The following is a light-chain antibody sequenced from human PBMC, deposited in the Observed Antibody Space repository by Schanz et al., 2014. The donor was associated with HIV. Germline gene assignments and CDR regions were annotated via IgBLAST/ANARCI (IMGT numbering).Light chain of an antibody. V-gene: IGLV2-11*01. CDR3: LSYTSSNTWV. CDR2: DVS. Sequence: QSALTQPRSVSGSPGQSVTISCTGTSSDVGGYNYVSWYQQHPDKAPKLMIYDVSNRPSGVSNRFSGSKSGNTASLTISGLQAEDEADYYCLSYTSSNTWVFGGGTKLTVL. CDR1: SSDVGGYNY. J-gene: IGLJ3*02.